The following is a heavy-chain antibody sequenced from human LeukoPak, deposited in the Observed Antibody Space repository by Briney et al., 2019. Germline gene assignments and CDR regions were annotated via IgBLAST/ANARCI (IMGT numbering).Heavy chain of an antibody. CDR3: ARDSSGYYLTFDY. CDR2: IYTSGST. CDR1: GGSLSSYY. J-gene: IGHJ4*02. Sequence: SETLSLTCTVSGGSLSSYYWSWIRQSAGKGLEWIGRIYTSGSTNYNPSLKSRVTMSVDTSKNHFSLKLSSVTAADTAVYYCARDSSGYYLTFDYWGQGTLVTVSS. D-gene: IGHD3-22*01. V-gene: IGHV4-4*07.